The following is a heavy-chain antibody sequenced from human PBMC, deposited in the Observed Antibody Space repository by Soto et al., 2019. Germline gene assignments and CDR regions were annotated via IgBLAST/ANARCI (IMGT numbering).Heavy chain of an antibody. Sequence: EVQLVESGGGLVKPGGSLRLSCAASGFTFSSYSMNWVRQAPGKGLEWVSSISSSSRYIYYADSVKGRFTISRDNAKNSLYLKMNSRRAEDTAVYDCARETGYSYGGVDYWGQGTLVTVSS. J-gene: IGHJ4*02. D-gene: IGHD5-18*01. V-gene: IGHV3-21*01. CDR3: ARETGYSYGGVDY. CDR2: ISSSSRYI. CDR1: GFTFSSYS.